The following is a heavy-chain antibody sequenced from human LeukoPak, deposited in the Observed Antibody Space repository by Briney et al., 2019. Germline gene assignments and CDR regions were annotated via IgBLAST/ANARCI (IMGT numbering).Heavy chain of an antibody. Sequence: GGSLRLSCVASGFTFSSYWMSWVRQAPGKGLEWVANIKQDGSEKYYVDSVKGRFTISRDNAKNSLYLQMNSLRAEDTAVYYCARVSYDYVWGSYRFLYYYYMDVWGKGTTVTVSS. D-gene: IGHD3-16*02. J-gene: IGHJ6*03. CDR3: ARVSYDYVWGSYRFLYYYYMDV. CDR2: IKQDGSEK. CDR1: GFTFSSYW. V-gene: IGHV3-7*01.